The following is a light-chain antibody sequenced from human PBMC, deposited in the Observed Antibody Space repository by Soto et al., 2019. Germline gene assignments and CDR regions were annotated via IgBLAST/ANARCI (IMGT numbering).Light chain of an antibody. V-gene: IGKV3-15*01. CDR3: QQYNNWPPWT. Sequence: EIVMTQSPATLSVSPGERATLSSRASQSISSNLAWYQHKPGQAPRLLIYETSTRATGIPARFSGSGSGTEFTLTISSLQSEDYAVYYCQQYNNWPPWTFGQGTKVEIK. CDR2: ETS. CDR1: QSISSN. J-gene: IGKJ1*01.